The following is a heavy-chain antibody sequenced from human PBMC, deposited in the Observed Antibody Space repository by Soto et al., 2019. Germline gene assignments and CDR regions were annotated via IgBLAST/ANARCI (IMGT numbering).Heavy chain of an antibody. V-gene: IGHV1-8*01. J-gene: IGHJ6*03. D-gene: IGHD2-2*01. CDR3: ARGAPVVPAAIAYYYYMDV. CDR2: MNPNSGNT. CDR1: GYTFTSYD. Sequence: QVQLVQSGAEVKKPGASVKVSCKASGYTFTSYDINWVRQATGQGLEWMGWMNPNSGNTGYAQKFQGRVTMTRNTSISTAYRELSSLRSEDTAVYYCARGAPVVPAAIAYYYYMDVWGKGTTVTVSS.